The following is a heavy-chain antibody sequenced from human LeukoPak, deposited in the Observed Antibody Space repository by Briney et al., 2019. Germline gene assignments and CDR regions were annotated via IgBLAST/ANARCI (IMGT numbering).Heavy chain of an antibody. V-gene: IGHV3-11*04. J-gene: IGHJ5*02. CDR1: GLRFSDYY. CDR3: ARDLGQYYDTSDNWFDP. CDR2: ISSGGDIM. D-gene: IGHD3-22*01. Sequence: PGGSLRLSCAASGLRFSDYYVSWIRQAPGKGLQWVSYISSGGDIMHYADSVKGRFTISRDNAKNTLNLQMNSLRAEDTAVYYCARDLGQYYDTSDNWFDPWGQGTLVTVSS.